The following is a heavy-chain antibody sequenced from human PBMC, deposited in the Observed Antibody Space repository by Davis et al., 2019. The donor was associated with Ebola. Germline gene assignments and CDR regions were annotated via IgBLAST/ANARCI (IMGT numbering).Heavy chain of an antibody. V-gene: IGHV1-8*01. J-gene: IGHJ6*02. CDR2: MNPNSGNT. CDR3: ARESIVVVIAIFHYGMDV. Sequence: SVKVSCKASCSSFSPYYINWVRQATGQGLEWMGWMNPNSGNTGYAQKFQGRVTMTRNTSISTAYMELSSLRAEDTAVYYCARESIVVVIAIFHYGMDVRGQGTT. CDR1: CSSFSPYY. D-gene: IGHD2-21*01.